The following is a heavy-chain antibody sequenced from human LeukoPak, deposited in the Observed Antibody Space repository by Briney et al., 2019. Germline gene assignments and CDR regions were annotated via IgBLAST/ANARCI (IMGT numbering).Heavy chain of an antibody. J-gene: IGHJ4*02. CDR3: ASRIATAGSVDY. V-gene: IGHV3-53*01. Sequence: GGSLRLSCAASGFTVSSNYMSWVRQAPGKGLEWVSVIYSSGSTYYADSVKGRFTISRDNSKNTLHLQMNALRAEDTAVYYCASRIATAGSVDYWGQGTLVTVSS. CDR2: IYSSGST. CDR1: GFTVSSNY. D-gene: IGHD6-13*01.